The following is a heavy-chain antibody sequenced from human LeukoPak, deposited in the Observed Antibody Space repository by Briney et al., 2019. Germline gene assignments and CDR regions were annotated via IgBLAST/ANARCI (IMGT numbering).Heavy chain of an antibody. CDR2: ISGSGGST. CDR3: ASVVVPAAMVADYWSASYYFDY. J-gene: IGHJ4*02. V-gene: IGHV3-23*01. CDR1: GFTFSSYA. D-gene: IGHD2-2*01. Sequence: GGSLRLSCAASGFTFSSYAMSWVRQAPGKGLEWVSAISGSGGSTYYADSVKGRFTISRDNSKNTLYLQMNSLRAEDTAVYYCASVVVPAAMVADYWSASYYFDYWGQGTLVTVSS.